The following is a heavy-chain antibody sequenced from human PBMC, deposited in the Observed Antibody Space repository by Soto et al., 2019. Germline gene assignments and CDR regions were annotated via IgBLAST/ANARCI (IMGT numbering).Heavy chain of an antibody. Sequence: SETLSLTCTVSGGSVSSSGNYWGWIRQPPGKGLEWIGSIYYSGGTYYNPSLKSRVTTSVDTSKNQFSLKLSSVTAANTAVYYCACYGSGSFHDYWGQGTLVTVSS. V-gene: IGHV4-39*07. CDR2: IYYSGGT. CDR1: GGSVSSSGNY. J-gene: IGHJ4*02. CDR3: ACYGSGSFHDY. D-gene: IGHD3-10*01.